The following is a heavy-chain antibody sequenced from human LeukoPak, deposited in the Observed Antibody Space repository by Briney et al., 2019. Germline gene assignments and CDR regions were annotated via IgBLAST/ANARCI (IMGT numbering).Heavy chain of an antibody. CDR3: ANLPRTDGYGMDV. CDR2: ISSSGSTI. V-gene: IGHV3-48*03. CDR1: GFTFSSYE. D-gene: IGHD3/OR15-3a*01. J-gene: IGHJ6*02. Sequence: PPGRSLRLSCAASGFTFSSYEMNWVRQAPGKGLEWVSYISSSGSTIYYADSVKGRFTISRDNAKNSLYLQMNSLRAEDTAVYYCANLPRTDGYGMDVWGQGTTVTVSS.